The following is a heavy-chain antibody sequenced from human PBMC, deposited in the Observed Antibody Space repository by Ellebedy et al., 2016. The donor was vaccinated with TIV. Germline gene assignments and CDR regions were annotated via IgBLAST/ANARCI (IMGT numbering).Heavy chain of an antibody. Sequence: PGGSLRLSCKGSGYSFTSYWIGWVRQMPGKGLEWMGMIYPGDSDTRYSPSFQGQVTMSADQSISTAYLQWSSLKASDTAIYYCARPRGDGYNPYYFDYWGQGTLVTVSS. CDR1: GYSFTSYW. CDR2: IYPGDSDT. D-gene: IGHD5-24*01. CDR3: ARPRGDGYNPYYFDY. V-gene: IGHV5-51*01. J-gene: IGHJ4*02.